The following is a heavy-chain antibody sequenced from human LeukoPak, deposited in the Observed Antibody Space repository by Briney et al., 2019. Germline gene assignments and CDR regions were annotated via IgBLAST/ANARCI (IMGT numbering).Heavy chain of an antibody. Sequence: GGSLRLSCAASGFTFSSYWMSWVRQAPGKGLEWLANIKQDGSEKYYVDSVKGRFTISRDNAKNSLYLQMNSLRAEDTAVYYCARGSECSSTSCHSYWFDPWGQGTLVTVSS. CDR1: GFTFSSYW. CDR3: ARGSECSSTSCHSYWFDP. J-gene: IGHJ5*02. V-gene: IGHV3-7*01. CDR2: IKQDGSEK. D-gene: IGHD2-2*01.